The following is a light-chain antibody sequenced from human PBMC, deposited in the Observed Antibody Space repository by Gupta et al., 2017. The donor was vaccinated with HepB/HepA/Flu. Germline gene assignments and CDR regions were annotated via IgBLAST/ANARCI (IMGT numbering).Light chain of an antibody. V-gene: IGLV3-25*03. CDR2: KDT. CDR3: QSADTSATYRV. Sequence: SYXLTXPPSVSVSXGXTARITCSGDALPKQYVYWYQQKAGQAPVLIIYKDTERPSGIPERFSGSISGTTVTLTISEVQAEDEADYYCQSADTSATYRVFGGGTKLTVL. CDR1: ALPKQY. J-gene: IGLJ3*02.